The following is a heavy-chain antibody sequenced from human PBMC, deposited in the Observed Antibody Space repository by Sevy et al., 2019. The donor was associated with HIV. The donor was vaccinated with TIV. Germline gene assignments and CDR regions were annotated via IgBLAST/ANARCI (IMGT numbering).Heavy chain of an antibody. V-gene: IGHV3-33*01. CDR2: IWYDGTNE. J-gene: IGHJ6*02. D-gene: IGHD3-3*01. CDR3: TRDLALRFFERFPSPTRRYGMDV. CDR1: GFSFSRYV. Sequence: GGSLRLSCVASGFSFSRYVMHWVRQAPGKGLEWVATIWYDGTNERYADSVKGRFTISRDNSRNTLYLQMNSLRAEDTAAHCRTRDLALRFFERFPSPTRRYGMDVWGQGTTVTVSS.